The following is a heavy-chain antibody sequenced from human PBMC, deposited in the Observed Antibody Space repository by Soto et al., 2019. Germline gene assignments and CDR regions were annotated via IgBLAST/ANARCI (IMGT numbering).Heavy chain of an antibody. J-gene: IGHJ6*02. Sequence: SDTLCLTCTVSGGSINSGGYYWAWVRQRPGPGLECLGYIFDTGSTYYNPSLKSRITISIDASKSQFSLKVNSVTAAYTAVYYCARQGFGTVHGLVDVWGQGTTVTVSS. CDR2: IFDTGST. V-gene: IGHV4-31*03. CDR3: ARQGFGTVHGLVDV. CDR1: GGSINSGGYY. D-gene: IGHD3-10*01.